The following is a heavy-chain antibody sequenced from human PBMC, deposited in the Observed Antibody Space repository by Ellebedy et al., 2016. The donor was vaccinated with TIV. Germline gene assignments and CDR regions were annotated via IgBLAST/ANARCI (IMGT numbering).Heavy chain of an antibody. J-gene: IGHJ4*02. CDR2: ISSNSNYI. CDR1: GFTFSSYS. Sequence: GESLKISCAASGFTFSSYSMNWVRQAPGKGLGWVSSISSNSNYIYYADSVRGRFTISRDNAKKSLYLQMTSLRAEDTAVYYGARGAMAAAGDDYWGQGTLVTVSS. CDR3: ARGAMAAAGDDY. V-gene: IGHV3-21*01. D-gene: IGHD6-13*01.